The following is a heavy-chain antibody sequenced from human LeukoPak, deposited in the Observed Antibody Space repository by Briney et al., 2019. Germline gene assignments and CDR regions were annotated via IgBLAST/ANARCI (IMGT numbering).Heavy chain of an antibody. V-gene: IGHV1-8*03. Sequence: ASVKVSCKASGYTFTSYDINWVRQATGQGLEWMGWMNPNSGNTGYAQKFQGRVTITRSTSISTAYMELGSLRSEDTAVYYCARGLDGGCSSTSCYALTVWFDPWGQGTLVTVSS. CDR3: ARGLDGGCSSTSCYALTVWFDP. D-gene: IGHD2-2*01. CDR1: GYTFTSYD. CDR2: MNPNSGNT. J-gene: IGHJ5*02.